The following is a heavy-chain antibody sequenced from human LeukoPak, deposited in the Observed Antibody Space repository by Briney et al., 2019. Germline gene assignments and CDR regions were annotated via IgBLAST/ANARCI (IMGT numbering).Heavy chain of an antibody. J-gene: IGHJ4*02. CDR1: GFTFSSYW. Sequence: GGSLRLSCAASGFTFSSYWMHWVRQAPGRGLVWVSRINSDGSSTSYADSVKGRFTISRDNSKNTLFLQMSSLRAEDTAVYYCATRGATQPPYWGQGTLVTVSS. D-gene: IGHD1-26*01. CDR2: INSDGSST. CDR3: ATRGATQPPY. V-gene: IGHV3-74*01.